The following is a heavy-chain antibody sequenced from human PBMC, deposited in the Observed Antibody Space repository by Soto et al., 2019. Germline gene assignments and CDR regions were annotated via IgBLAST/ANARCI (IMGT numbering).Heavy chain of an antibody. CDR2: ITNDGTGT. Sequence: EVQLVESGGGLVQPGGSLRLSCAASGFILRSYWMHWVRQAPGKGLVWVSHITNDGTGTTYADSVKGRFTISRDNAKITLYLQMTSLRADATAIYYCARGMQGSRYFDVWGRGTLVTVSS. V-gene: IGHV3-74*01. J-gene: IGHJ2*01. CDR3: ARGMQGSRYFDV. CDR1: GFILRSYW. D-gene: IGHD3-10*01.